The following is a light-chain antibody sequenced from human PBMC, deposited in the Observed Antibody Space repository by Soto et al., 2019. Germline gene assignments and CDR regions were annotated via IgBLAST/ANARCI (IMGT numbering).Light chain of an antibody. CDR2: EVS. CDR3: MQSTYLPLT. Sequence: VLSQTPLSLSVTPGQPASISCRSNQSLLHTDGKDHLYWFLQKPGQPPQLLIYEVSNRFSGVTERFSGSGSGTDFTLKISRLEAEDVGVYYCMQSTYLPLTFGGGTKVVIK. J-gene: IGKJ4*01. V-gene: IGKV2D-29*01. CDR1: QSLLHTDGKDH.